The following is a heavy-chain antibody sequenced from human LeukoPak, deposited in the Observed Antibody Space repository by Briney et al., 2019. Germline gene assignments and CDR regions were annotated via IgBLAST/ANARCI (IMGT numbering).Heavy chain of an antibody. D-gene: IGHD3-10*01. Sequence: SETLSLTCTVSGGSISSYYWSWIRQPPGKGLEWIGYIYCSGSTNYNPSLKSRVTISVDTSKNQFSLKLSSVTAADTAVYYCARAPPLKMWFGGNYGMDVWGQGTTVTVSS. CDR1: GGSISSYY. CDR2: IYCSGST. V-gene: IGHV4-59*08. CDR3: ARAPPLKMWFGGNYGMDV. J-gene: IGHJ6*02.